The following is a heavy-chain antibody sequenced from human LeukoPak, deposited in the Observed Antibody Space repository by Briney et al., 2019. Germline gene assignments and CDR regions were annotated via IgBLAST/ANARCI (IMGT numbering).Heavy chain of an antibody. D-gene: IGHD1-26*01. V-gene: IGHV4-39*01. Sequence: SETLSLTCTVSGGSISSSSYYWGWIRQPPGKGLEWIGSFYYSGNTYYNPSLKSRVTISVDTSKNQFSLKLSSATAADTAVYYCARLGSSDAFDIWGQGTMVAVSS. CDR3: ARLGSSDAFDI. CDR1: GGSISSSSYY. J-gene: IGHJ3*02. CDR2: FYYSGNT.